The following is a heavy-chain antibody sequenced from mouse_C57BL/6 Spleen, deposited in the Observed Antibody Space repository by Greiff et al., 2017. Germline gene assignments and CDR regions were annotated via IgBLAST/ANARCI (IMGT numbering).Heavy chain of an antibody. Sequence: EVQLQQSGPGMVKPSPSLSLTCTVTGYSITSGYDWHWIRHFPGNKLEWMSYIRYSGGTNYNPSLKSRISITHDTSKNHFFLKLNSVTTEDTATYYCARGYTLCYAMDYWGQGTSVTVSS. CDR3: ARGYTLCYAMDY. D-gene: IGHD6-1*01. CDR1: GYSITSGYD. V-gene: IGHV3-1*01. J-gene: IGHJ4*01. CDR2: IRYSGGT.